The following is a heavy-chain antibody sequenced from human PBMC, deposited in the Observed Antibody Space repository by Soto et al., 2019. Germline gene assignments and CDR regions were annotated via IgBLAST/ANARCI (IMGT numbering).Heavy chain of an antibody. V-gene: IGHV3-30-3*01. Sequence: QVQLVESGGGVVQPGRSQRLSCAASGYTVRSYAMHWVRQAPGKGLEWVAVISYDGSNKYYAESVKGRFTISRDNSKHTVYKQMNCLRAEDTAVYYCARESIRSESSGWYSWISNSPNYYYCGMDVWGQGTTVTVSS. D-gene: IGHD6-19*01. J-gene: IGHJ6*02. CDR1: GYTVRSYA. CDR2: ISYDGSNK. CDR3: ARESIRSESSGWYSWISNSPNYYYCGMDV.